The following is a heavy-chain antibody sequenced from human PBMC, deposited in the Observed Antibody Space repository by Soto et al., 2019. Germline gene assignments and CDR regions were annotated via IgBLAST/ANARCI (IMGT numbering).Heavy chain of an antibody. CDR1: GYTFTSYG. Sequence: QVQLVQSGAEVKKPGASVKVSCKASGYTFTSYGISWVRQAPGQGLGWMGWISAYNGNTNYAQNLQGRVTMTTDPSTSTASMELWSLRGADTAVYYCARDLPPSDYWGQGTRVTVSS. V-gene: IGHV1-18*01. CDR2: ISAYNGNT. CDR3: ARDLPPSDY. J-gene: IGHJ4*02.